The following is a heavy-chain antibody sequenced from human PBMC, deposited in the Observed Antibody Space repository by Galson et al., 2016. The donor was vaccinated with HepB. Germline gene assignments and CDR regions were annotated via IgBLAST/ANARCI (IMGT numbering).Heavy chain of an antibody. J-gene: IGHJ5*02. CDR3: ARKKYYYDTSPLGWLDP. D-gene: IGHD3-22*01. Sequence: SLRLSCAASGFTFNKSWMTWVRQAPGKRPEWVATINQDGSESTYVDSVKGRFIISRDNAKNSLSLQMNSLRPEDTAVYYCARKKYYYDTSPLGWLDPWGQGTLVTVSS. CDR1: GFTFNKSW. V-gene: IGHV3-7*03. CDR2: INQDGSES.